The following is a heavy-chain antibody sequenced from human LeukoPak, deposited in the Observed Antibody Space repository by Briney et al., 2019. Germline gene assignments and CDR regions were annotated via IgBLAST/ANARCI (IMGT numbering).Heavy chain of an antibody. J-gene: IGHJ3*02. CDR1: GGSFSGYY. D-gene: IGHD2-15*01. Sequence: SETLSLTCAVYGGSFSGYYWSWIRQPPGKGLEWIGEINHSGSTNYNPSLRSRVTISVDTSKNQFSLKLSSVTAADTAVYYCARGYCSGGSCYWDSGVAFDIWGQGTMVTVSS. CDR3: ARGYCSGGSCYWDSGVAFDI. CDR2: INHSGST. V-gene: IGHV4-34*01.